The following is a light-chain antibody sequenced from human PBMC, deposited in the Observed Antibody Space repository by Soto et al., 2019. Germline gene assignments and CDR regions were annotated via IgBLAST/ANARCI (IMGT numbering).Light chain of an antibody. CDR3: SSYTTSSTQV. CDR1: SSDVGGYNY. CDR2: EVS. Sequence: QSALTQPASVSGSPGQSITISCTGTSSDVGGYNYVSWYQQHPGKVPKLILYEVSNRPSGVYNRFSGSKYGNTASLAISGLQAEEEADYYCSSYTTSSTQVFGGGTKVTVL. V-gene: IGLV2-14*01. J-gene: IGLJ3*02.